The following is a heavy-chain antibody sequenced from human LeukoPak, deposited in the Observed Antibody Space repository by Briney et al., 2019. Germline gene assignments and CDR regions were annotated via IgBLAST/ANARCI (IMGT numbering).Heavy chain of an antibody. D-gene: IGHD3-16*01. CDR3: ARERLARGGYY. V-gene: IGHV4-34*01. CDR1: GGSFSGYY. Sequence: PSETLSLTCAVYGGSFSGYYWSWIRQPPGKGLEWIGEINHSGSTNYNPSLKSRVTISVDTSKNQFSLKLSSVTAADTAVYYCARERLARGGYYWGQGTLVTVSS. J-gene: IGHJ4*02. CDR2: INHSGST.